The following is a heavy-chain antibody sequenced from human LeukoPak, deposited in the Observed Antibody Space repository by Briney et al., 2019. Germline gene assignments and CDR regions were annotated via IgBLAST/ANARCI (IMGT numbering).Heavy chain of an antibody. CDR3: ARVRYQLLGYYYYYMDV. V-gene: IGHV1-2*02. CDR1: GYTFTGCY. D-gene: IGHD2-2*01. J-gene: IGHJ6*03. Sequence: ASVKVSCKASGYTFTGCYMHWVRQAPGQRLEWMGWINPNSGGTNYAQKFQGRVTMTRDTSISTAYMELSRLRSDDTAVYYCARVRYQLLGYYYYYMDVWGKGTTVTVSS. CDR2: INPNSGGT.